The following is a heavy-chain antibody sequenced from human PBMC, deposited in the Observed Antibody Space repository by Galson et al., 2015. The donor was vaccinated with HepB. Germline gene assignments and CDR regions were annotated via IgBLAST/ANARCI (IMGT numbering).Heavy chain of an antibody. Sequence: CAISGDSVSSNSAAWNWIRQSPSRGLEWLGRTYYRSKWYNDYAVSVKSRITINPDTSKNQFSLQLNSVTPEDTAVYYCAREDGRNYYDSSGYYYDNAFDIWGQGTMVTVSS. J-gene: IGHJ3*02. V-gene: IGHV6-1*01. CDR1: GDSVSSNSAA. D-gene: IGHD3-22*01. CDR3: AREDGRNYYDSSGYYYDNAFDI. CDR2: TYYRSKWYN.